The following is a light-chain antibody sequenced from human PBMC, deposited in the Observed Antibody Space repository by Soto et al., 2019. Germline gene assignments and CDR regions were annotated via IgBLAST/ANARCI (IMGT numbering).Light chain of an antibody. V-gene: IGLV2-14*01. CDR2: EVS. Sequence: QSALTQPASVSGSPGQSITISCTGTNSDVGGYNYVSWYQQHPGKAPKLMIYEVSNRPSGVSNRFSGSKSGNTASLTISGLQAEDEADYYCTSYTTSSPYVVFGGGTKLTVL. J-gene: IGLJ2*01. CDR1: NSDVGGYNY. CDR3: TSYTTSSPYVV.